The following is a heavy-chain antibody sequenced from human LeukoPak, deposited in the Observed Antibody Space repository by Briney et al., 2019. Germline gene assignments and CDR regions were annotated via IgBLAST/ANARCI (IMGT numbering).Heavy chain of an antibody. CDR2: IKQDGSEK. CDR1: GFTFNTYW. Sequence: GGSLRLSCAASGFTFNTYWMSWVRQAPGKGLEWVAQIKQDGSEKYSVDSVKGRFTISRDNAKNSLDLQMNSLRVEDMAVYYCARVARGYPDSWGQGTLVTVSS. D-gene: IGHD3-22*01. V-gene: IGHV3-7*04. J-gene: IGHJ4*02. CDR3: ARVARGYPDS.